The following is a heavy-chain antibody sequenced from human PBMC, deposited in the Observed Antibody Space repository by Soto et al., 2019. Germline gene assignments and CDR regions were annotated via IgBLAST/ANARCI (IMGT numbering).Heavy chain of an antibody. CDR2: ITISGNYI. D-gene: IGHD2-8*01. J-gene: IGHJ5*02. CDR1: GGAFLTYT. V-gene: IGHV3-21*01. Sequence: PGGSVKVSSVASGGAFLTYTMEWLRQPPGKGLEWVSSITISGNYIYYADSVKGRFTISRDNGRNSVYLQMNSLRAEDTAVYYCAKVGVLRTNFRWFDLWGQGTLVPVSS. CDR3: AKVGVLRTNFRWFDL.